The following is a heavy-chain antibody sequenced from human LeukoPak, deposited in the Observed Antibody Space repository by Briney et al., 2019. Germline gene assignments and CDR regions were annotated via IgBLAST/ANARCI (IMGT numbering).Heavy chain of an antibody. CDR3: ARAYYDYVWGSYRLMAFDI. Sequence: GASVKVSCKASGYTFTSYDINWVRQATGQGLEWMGWMNPNSSNTGYAQKFQGRVTITRNTSISTAYMELSSLRSEDTAVYYCARAYYDYVWGSYRLMAFDIWGQGTMVTVSS. D-gene: IGHD3-16*02. CDR2: MNPNSSNT. V-gene: IGHV1-8*03. J-gene: IGHJ3*02. CDR1: GYTFTSYD.